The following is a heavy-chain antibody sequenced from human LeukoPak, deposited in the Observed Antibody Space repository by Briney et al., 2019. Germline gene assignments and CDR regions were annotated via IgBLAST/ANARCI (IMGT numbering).Heavy chain of an antibody. J-gene: IGHJ3*02. CDR2: MNPNSGNT. Sequence: ASVKVSCKASGYTFTSYDINWVRQATGQGLAWMGWMNPNSGNTGYAQKFQGRVTMTRNTSISTAYMELSSLRSEDTAVYYCASTTVTTWNDAFDIWGQGTMVTVSS. D-gene: IGHD4-17*01. CDR1: GYTFTSYD. CDR3: ASTTVTTWNDAFDI. V-gene: IGHV1-8*01.